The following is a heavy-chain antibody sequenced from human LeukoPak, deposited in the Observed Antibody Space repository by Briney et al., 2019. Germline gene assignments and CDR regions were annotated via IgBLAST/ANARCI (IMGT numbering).Heavy chain of an antibody. CDR3: AAPFSSSWY. CDR2: ISSSSSYI. J-gene: IGHJ4*02. CDR1: GITFSSHS. Sequence: PGGSLRLSCAASGITFSSHSMNWVRQAPGKGLEWVSSISSSSSYIYYADSVKGRFTISRDNAKNSLYLQMNSLRAEDTAVYYCAAPFSSSWYWGQGTLVTVSS. D-gene: IGHD6-13*01. V-gene: IGHV3-21*01.